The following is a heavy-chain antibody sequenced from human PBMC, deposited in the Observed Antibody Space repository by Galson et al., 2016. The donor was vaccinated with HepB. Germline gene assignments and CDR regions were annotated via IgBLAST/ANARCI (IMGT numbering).Heavy chain of an antibody. CDR2: INPTGGST. V-gene: IGHV1-46*01. J-gene: IGHJ4*02. Sequence: SVKVSCKASGCTFTSYYIYWVRQAPGRGLEWVGVINPTGGSTDFAPRFQDRVTLTRDTSTGTVYMELTSLTSDDTAVYYCARDYGAGGFYYFDYWGQGTLITVSS. CDR3: ARDYGAGGFYYFDY. D-gene: IGHD6-13*01. CDR1: GCTFTSYY.